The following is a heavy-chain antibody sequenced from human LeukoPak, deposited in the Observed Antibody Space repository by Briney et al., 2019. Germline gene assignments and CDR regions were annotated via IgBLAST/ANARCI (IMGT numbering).Heavy chain of an antibody. V-gene: IGHV3-73*01. CDR2: IRSKANNYAT. CDR1: GFTFSGSA. D-gene: IGHD3-3*01. J-gene: IGHJ6*02. Sequence: GGSLRLSCVVSGFTFSGSAVHWVRHASGKGLEWVGRIRSKANNYATAYAASVKGRFTISRDDSKNTAYLQMNSLRSEDTAVYYCARGPPPYYDFWSGYYYYYYGMDVWGQGTTVTVSS. CDR3: ARGPPPYYDFWSGYYYYYYGMDV.